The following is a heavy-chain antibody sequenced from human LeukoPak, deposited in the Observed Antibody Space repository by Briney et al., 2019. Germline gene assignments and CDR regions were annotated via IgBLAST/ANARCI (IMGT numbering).Heavy chain of an antibody. CDR1: GFTFSSYW. V-gene: IGHV3-74*03. Sequence: GGSLRLSCAASGFTFSSYWMHWVRQAPGKGLVWVSRINSDGTSTTPAYSVKCRLTISRDNAKNTLYLQMNSLRVEDTAVYYCARTSTGNAIDMWGQGTMVTVSS. CDR3: ARTSTGNAIDM. CDR2: INSDGTST. D-gene: IGHD1-1*01. J-gene: IGHJ3*02.